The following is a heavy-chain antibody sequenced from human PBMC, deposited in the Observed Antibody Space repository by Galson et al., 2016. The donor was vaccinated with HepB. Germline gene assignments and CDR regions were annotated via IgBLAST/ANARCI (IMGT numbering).Heavy chain of an antibody. Sequence: SLRLSCAASGFSLSGYWMHWVRQTPEKGLLWVSRIAYDGGTTTYADSVKGRFTVSRDIAKNTLYLEMNSLRVEDTAVYYCARSNYDSSGYYRFDHWGQGTLVIVSS. CDR1: GFSLSGYW. D-gene: IGHD3-22*01. J-gene: IGHJ5*02. V-gene: IGHV3-74*03. CDR2: IAYDGGTT. CDR3: ARSNYDSSGYYRFDH.